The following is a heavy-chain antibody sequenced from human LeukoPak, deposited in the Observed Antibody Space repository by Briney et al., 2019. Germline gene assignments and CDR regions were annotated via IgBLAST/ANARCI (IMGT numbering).Heavy chain of an antibody. CDR3: AKDLEGSPHGYYFDY. CDR1: GFTFSSYA. J-gene: IGHJ4*02. Sequence: GGSLRLSCAASGFTFSSYAMSWVRQAPGKGLEWVSAISGSGGSTYYADSVKGRFTISRDNSKNTLYLQMNSLRAEDTAVYYCAKDLEGSPHGYYFDYWGQGTLVTVSS. D-gene: IGHD1-1*01. V-gene: IGHV3-23*01. CDR2: ISGSGGST.